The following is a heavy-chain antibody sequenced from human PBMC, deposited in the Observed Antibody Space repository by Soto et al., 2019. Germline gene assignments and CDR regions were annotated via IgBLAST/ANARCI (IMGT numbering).Heavy chain of an antibody. CDR1: GGSISSSSYY. D-gene: IGHD3-3*01. CDR3: ATGGLFTS. J-gene: IGHJ5*02. Sequence: SETLSLTCTVSGGSISSSSYYWGWIRQTPGKGLEWIGEVFHTGSTDYNPSLKGRITISADTSKNQFSLKLSSMTAADTAVYYCATGGLFTSWGQGTLVTVSS. CDR2: VFHTGST. V-gene: IGHV4-39*07.